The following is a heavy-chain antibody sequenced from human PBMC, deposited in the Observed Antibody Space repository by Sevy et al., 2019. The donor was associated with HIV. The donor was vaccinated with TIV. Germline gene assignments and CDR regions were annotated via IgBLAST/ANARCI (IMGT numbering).Heavy chain of an antibody. D-gene: IGHD3-22*01. V-gene: IGHV4-4*07. CDR1: GGSISSYY. J-gene: IGHJ5*02. Sequence: SETLSLTCTVSGGSISSYYWSWIRQPAGKGLEWIGGIYTSGSTNYNPSLKSRVTMSVDTSKNQFSLKLSSVTAADTAVYYCARDAYDSSGYNWFDPWGQGTLVTVSS. CDR2: IYTSGST. CDR3: ARDAYDSSGYNWFDP.